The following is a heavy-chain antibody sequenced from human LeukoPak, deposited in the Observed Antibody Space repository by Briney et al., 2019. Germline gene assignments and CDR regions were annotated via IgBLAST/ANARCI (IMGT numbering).Heavy chain of an antibody. CDR3: ARRIAAAGTTLGY. CDR2: MNPSSGNT. J-gene: IGHJ4*02. D-gene: IGHD6-13*01. V-gene: IGHV1-8*01. Sequence: ASVKVSCKASGYTFTSYDINWVRQATGQGLEWMGWMNPSSGNTGYAQKFQGRVTMTRNTSISTAYMEVSSLGSEDPAVYYCARRIAAAGTTLGYWGQGTLVTVSS. CDR1: GYTFTSYD.